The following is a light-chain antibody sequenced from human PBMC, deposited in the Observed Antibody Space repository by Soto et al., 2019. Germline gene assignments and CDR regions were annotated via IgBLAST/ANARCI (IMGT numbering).Light chain of an antibody. J-gene: IGLJ2*01. CDR1: SSDVGSYNL. CDR2: EGT. Sequence: QSALTQPASVSGSPGQSITISCTGTSSDVGSYNLVSWYQHHPGKAPKLMIYEGTKRPSGVSNRFSGSKSDNTASLTISGLQAEDEADYYCCSSAGSVVFGGGTQLTVL. V-gene: IGLV2-23*01. CDR3: CSSAGSVV.